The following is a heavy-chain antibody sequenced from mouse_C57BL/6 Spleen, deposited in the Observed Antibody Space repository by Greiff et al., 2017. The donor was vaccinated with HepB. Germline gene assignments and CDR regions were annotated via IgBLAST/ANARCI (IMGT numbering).Heavy chain of an antibody. V-gene: IGHV1-22*01. CDR1: GYTFTDYN. CDR2: INPNNGGT. CDR3: ASLYGSSRFAY. J-gene: IGHJ3*01. Sequence: VQLQQSGPELVKPGASVKMSCKASGYTFTDYNMHWVKQSHGKSLEWMGYINPNNGGTSYNQKFKGKATLTVNKSSSTAYMELRSLTSEDSAVYYCASLYGSSRFAYWGQGTLVTVSA. D-gene: IGHD1-1*01.